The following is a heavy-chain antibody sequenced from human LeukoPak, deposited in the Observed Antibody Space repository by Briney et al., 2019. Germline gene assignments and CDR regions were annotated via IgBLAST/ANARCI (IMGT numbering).Heavy chain of an antibody. D-gene: IGHD4-17*01. CDR2: ISSSSTI. J-gene: IGHJ4*02. Sequence: PGGSLRLSCAASGFTFSSYSMNWVRQAPGKGREWVSYISSSSTIYYADSVKGRFTISRDNAKNSLYLQMNSLRDEDTAVYYCARDDDYGDENYWGQGTLVTVSS. CDR1: GFTFSSYS. CDR3: ARDDDYGDENY. V-gene: IGHV3-48*02.